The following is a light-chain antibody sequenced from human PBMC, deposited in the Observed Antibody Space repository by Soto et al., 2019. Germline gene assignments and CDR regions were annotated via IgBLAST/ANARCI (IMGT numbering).Light chain of an antibody. Sequence: SALTQPPSVSGAPGQRVTISCTGSSSNIGAGYDVHWYQQLPGTAPRLLIYGNSKRPSGVPDRFSGSRSGTSASLAITGLHAEDEADYYCQSYDSSLSGSNVFGTGTKVTVL. V-gene: IGLV1-40*01. CDR1: SSNIGAGYD. CDR3: QSYDSSLSGSNV. CDR2: GNS. J-gene: IGLJ1*01.